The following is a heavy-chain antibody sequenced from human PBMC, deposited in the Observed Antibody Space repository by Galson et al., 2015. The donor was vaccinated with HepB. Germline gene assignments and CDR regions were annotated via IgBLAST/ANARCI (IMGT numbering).Heavy chain of an antibody. Sequence: QSGAEVKKPGESLKISCKGSGYSFTNYWIGWVRQMPGKGLEWTGIIFPGDSDTRYRPSFQGQVTISADRSISTAYLQWSSLKASDTAMYYCARHQPYYYDSSGYPTGGYYYYGMDVWGQGATVTVSS. CDR2: IFPGDSDT. J-gene: IGHJ6*02. V-gene: IGHV5-51*01. D-gene: IGHD3-22*01. CDR3: ARHQPYYYDSSGYPTGGYYYYGMDV. CDR1: GYSFTNYW.